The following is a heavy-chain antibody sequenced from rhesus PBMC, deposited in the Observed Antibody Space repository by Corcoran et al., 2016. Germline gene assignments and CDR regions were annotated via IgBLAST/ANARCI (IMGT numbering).Heavy chain of an antibody. CDR2: IYGSSGST. D-gene: IGHD6-25*01. CDR3: ARGSSGSWNVLDY. CDR1: GGSISSSNW. J-gene: IGHJ4*01. V-gene: IGHV4-93*01. Sequence: QVQLQESGPAVVKPSETLSLTCAVSGGSISSSNWWTWIRLSPVKGLEWIGYIYGSSGSTNYNPALNNRVTISKDTSKNQFSLTLSSVTAADTAVYYCARGSSGSWNVLDYWGQGVLVTVSS.